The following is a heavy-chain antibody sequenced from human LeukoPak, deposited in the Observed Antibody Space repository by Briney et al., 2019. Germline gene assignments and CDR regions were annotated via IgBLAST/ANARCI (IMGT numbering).Heavy chain of an antibody. Sequence: GESLKISCKGSGYSFTSYWIGWVRQMPGKGLEWMGIIYPGDSDTRYSPSFQGQVTISADKSISTAYLQWSSLKASDTAMYYCARPVGLVIPPPYYFDYWGQGTLVTVSS. CDR3: ARPVGLVIPPPYYFDY. CDR2: IYPGDSDT. D-gene: IGHD4-23*01. CDR1: GYSFTSYW. V-gene: IGHV5-51*01. J-gene: IGHJ4*02.